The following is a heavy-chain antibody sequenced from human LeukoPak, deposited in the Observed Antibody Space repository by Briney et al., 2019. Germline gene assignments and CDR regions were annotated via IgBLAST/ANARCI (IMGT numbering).Heavy chain of an antibody. J-gene: IGHJ4*02. V-gene: IGHV3-48*02. CDR1: EFTFSSYS. D-gene: IGHD3-10*01. CDR3: AREVRSLWFGELSLFDY. Sequence: GGSLRLSCAASEFTFSSYSMNWVRQAPGKGLEWVSYISSSSSTIYYADSVRGRFTISRDNAKNSLYLQMNSLRDEDTAVYYCAREVRSLWFGELSLFDYWGQGTLVTVSS. CDR2: ISSSSSTI.